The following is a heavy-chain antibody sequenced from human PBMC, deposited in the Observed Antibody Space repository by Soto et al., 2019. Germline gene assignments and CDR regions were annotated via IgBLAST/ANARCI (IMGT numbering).Heavy chain of an antibody. V-gene: IGHV1-18*04. Sequence: QVQVVQSGAEVKKPGASVKVSCKASGYTFTKFYIGWVRRAPGQGLEWMGGINPYNGDTHYGQKFQGRVTMTADTSTSTGYMELTSLRSDDTAVYYCARYWLGFHQFDYWGQGTLITVSS. CDR2: INPYNGDT. D-gene: IGHD3-22*01. J-gene: IGHJ4*02. CDR1: GYTFTKFY. CDR3: ARYWLGFHQFDY.